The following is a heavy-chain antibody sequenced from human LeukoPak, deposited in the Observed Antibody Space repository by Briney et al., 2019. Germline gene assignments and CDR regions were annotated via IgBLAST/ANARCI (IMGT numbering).Heavy chain of an antibody. CDR3: ARQSGSYFDY. CDR1: GFTFSSYW. CDR2: INSDGSST. D-gene: IGHD1-26*01. V-gene: IGHV3-74*01. J-gene: IGHJ4*02. Sequence: GGSLRLSCAASGFTFSSYWMHWVRHAPGKGLVWVSRINSDGSSTNYVDSVKGRFTISRDKAKSTLYLQMNSLRAEDTAVYYCARQSGSYFDYWGQGTLVTVSS.